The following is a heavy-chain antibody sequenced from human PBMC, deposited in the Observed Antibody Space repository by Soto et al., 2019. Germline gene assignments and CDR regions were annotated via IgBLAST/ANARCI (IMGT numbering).Heavy chain of an antibody. CDR1: GGSISSRSHY. V-gene: IGHV4-39*01. D-gene: IGHD3-3*01. CDR3: ATADGFGVVTPFFEY. J-gene: IGHJ4*02. Sequence: QLQLQESGPGLVKPSETLSLTCTVSGGSISSRSHYWRWIRQSPGKHLEWIGSSYYRGSTHYNPSLKTRVTISVDTSKNQVSLKVYSVTAAYTAVYYCATADGFGVVTPFFEYWGQGILVTVSS. CDR2: SYYRGST.